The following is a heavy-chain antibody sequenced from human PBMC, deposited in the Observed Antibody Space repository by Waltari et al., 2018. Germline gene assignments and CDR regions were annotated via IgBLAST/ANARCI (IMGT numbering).Heavy chain of an antibody. D-gene: IGHD2-2*01. CDR3: ARRGYCSSTSCYDYYMDV. CDR1: GFTFSSYR. J-gene: IGHJ6*03. CDR2: ISSSSSYI. V-gene: IGHV3-21*01. Sequence: EVQLVESGGGLVKPGGSLRLSCAASGFTFSSYRMNWVRQAPGNGLEWVSSISSSSSYIYYADSVKGRFTISRDNAKNSLYLQMNSLRAEDTAVYYCARRGYCSSTSCYDYYMDVWGKGTTVTISS.